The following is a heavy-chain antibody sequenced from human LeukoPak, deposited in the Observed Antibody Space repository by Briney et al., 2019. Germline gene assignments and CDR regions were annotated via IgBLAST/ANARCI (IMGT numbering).Heavy chain of an antibody. V-gene: IGHV3-7*02. Sequence: PGGSLRLSCTASGFTFSSYWMSWVRQAPGKGLEWVANVKQGGSEKYYVDSVKGRFTISRDTAKNSLYLQMNSLRAEDTAVYYCAKGAYCGGDCYSEILDYWGQGTLVTVSS. D-gene: IGHD2-21*02. CDR3: AKGAYCGGDCYSEILDY. CDR2: VKQGGSEK. J-gene: IGHJ4*02. CDR1: GFTFSSYW.